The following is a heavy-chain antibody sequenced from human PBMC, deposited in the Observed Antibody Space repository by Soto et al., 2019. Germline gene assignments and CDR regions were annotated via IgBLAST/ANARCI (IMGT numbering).Heavy chain of an antibody. CDR1: GGSISSYY. CDR3: ARSRSIAAAGIVGFDWYFDL. J-gene: IGHJ2*01. Sequence: SETLSLTCTVSGGSISSYYWSWIRQPPGKGLEWIGYIYYSGSTNYNPSLKSRVTISVDTSKNQFSLKLSSVTAADTAVYYCARSRSIAAAGIVGFDWYFDLWGRGTLVTVSS. V-gene: IGHV4-59*01. CDR2: IYYSGST. D-gene: IGHD6-13*01.